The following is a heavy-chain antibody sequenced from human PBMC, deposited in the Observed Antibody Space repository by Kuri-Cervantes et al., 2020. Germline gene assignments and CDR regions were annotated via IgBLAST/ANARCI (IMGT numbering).Heavy chain of an antibody. CDR1: GFTFDDYA. Sequence: GESLKISCAASGFTFDDYAMHWVRQAPGKGLEWVSLISWDGGSTYYADSVKGRFTISRDNAKNSLSLQMNSLRAEDTAVYYCASAVMVTAFDVWGQGTMVTVSS. CDR2: ISWDGGST. V-gene: IGHV3-43D*04. CDR3: ASAVMVTAFDV. D-gene: IGHD2-21*02. J-gene: IGHJ3*01.